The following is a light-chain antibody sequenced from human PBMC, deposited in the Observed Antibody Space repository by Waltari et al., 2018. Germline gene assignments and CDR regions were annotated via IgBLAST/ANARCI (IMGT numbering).Light chain of an antibody. CDR1: QSLSNW. V-gene: IGKV1-5*03. CDR2: EAS. J-gene: IGKJ1*01. Sequence: DIQMTQSPSTLSASVGDRVTITCRASQSLSNWLAWYPQKPGKAPKVLIYEASTLESGVPSRCSGSGSGTEFTLTISSLQPDDFATYYCQQYRNLWTFGQGTKVEIK. CDR3: QQYRNLWT.